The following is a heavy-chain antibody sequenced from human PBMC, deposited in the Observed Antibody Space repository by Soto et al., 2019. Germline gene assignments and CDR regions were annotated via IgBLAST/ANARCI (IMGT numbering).Heavy chain of an antibody. CDR2: INGDGSST. Sequence: GGSLRLSCVASGFTFSTHWMFWARQAPGKGLVWVSRINGDGSSTSYADSAKGRFTSSRDNAKNTLYLQMNSLRAEDTAVYYCARDVAAAGVPWGQGTLVTVSS. CDR3: ARDVAAAGVP. CDR1: GFTFSTHW. D-gene: IGHD6-13*01. J-gene: IGHJ5*02. V-gene: IGHV3-74*01.